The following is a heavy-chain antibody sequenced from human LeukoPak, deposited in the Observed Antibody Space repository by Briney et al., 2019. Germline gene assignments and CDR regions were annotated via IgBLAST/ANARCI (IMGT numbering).Heavy chain of an antibody. D-gene: IGHD6-19*01. J-gene: IGHJ4*02. Sequence: SETLSLTCTVSGGSISSYYWNWIRQPPGKGLEWIGYIYYSGSTNYSPSLKSRVTISVDTSKNQFSLKLSSVTAADTAVYYCARVQAVAGHFDYWGQGTLVTVSS. CDR2: IYYSGST. V-gene: IGHV4-59*01. CDR3: ARVQAVAGHFDY. CDR1: GGSISSYY.